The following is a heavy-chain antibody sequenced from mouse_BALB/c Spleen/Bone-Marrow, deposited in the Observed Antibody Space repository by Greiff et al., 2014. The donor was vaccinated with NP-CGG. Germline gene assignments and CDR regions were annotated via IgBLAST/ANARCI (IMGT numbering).Heavy chain of an antibody. CDR2: IYPGSGTA. Sequence: QVQLQQSGSELVRPGASVKLSCKASGYTFTSYWMHWVKQRPGQGLEWIGNIYPGSGTAKYDEKFKNKATLTVDTSSSTAYMQLSSLTSEDSAVYYCARFDGHDVGFAYWGQGTLVTVS. J-gene: IGHJ3*01. V-gene: IGHV1S5*01. D-gene: IGHD2-2*01. CDR1: GYTFTSYW. CDR3: ARFDGHDVGFAY.